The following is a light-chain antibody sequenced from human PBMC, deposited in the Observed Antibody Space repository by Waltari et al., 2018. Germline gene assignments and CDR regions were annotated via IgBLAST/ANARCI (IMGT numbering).Light chain of an antibody. CDR3: MQGTHWPPIT. Sequence: DVVMTQSPLSLPVTLGPPASISCRSCQSLVYSDGNTYWNWFQQRPGQSPRRLIYKVANRDSGVPDRFSGSGSGTDFTLKISRVEAEDVGVYYCMQGTHWPPITFGQGTRLEIK. CDR1: QSLVYSDGNTY. CDR2: KVA. V-gene: IGKV2-30*01. J-gene: IGKJ5*01.